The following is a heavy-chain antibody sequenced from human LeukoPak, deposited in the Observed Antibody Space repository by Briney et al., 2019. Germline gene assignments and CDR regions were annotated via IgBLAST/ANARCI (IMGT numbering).Heavy chain of an antibody. CDR3: ARELAYCSGGSCSSGDY. CDR2: INAGNGNT. J-gene: IGHJ4*02. D-gene: IGHD2-15*01. V-gene: IGHV1-3*01. CDR1: GYTFTSYA. Sequence: ASVKVSCKASGYTFTSYAMHWVRQAPGQRLEWMGWINAGNGNTKYSQKFQGRVTITRDTSASTAYMELSSLRSEDTAVYYCARELAYCSGGSCSSGDYWGQGTLVTVSS.